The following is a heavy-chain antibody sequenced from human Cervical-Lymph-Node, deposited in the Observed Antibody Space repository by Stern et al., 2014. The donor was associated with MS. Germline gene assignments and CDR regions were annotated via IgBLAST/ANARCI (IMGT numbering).Heavy chain of an antibody. D-gene: IGHD2-2*01. J-gene: IGHJ4*02. CDR2: VYHTGSA. Sequence: VQLVESGPGLVRPSGTLSLTCAVSGDSISNDNWWSWVRQPPGEGLEWVGEVYHTGSANYVPSLKSRVTISVDKSKNQFSLRLTSMTAADTAVYYCARDQGFQLMNSWGQGTLVIVSS. CDR1: GDSISNDNW. CDR3: ARDQGFQLMNS. V-gene: IGHV4-4*02.